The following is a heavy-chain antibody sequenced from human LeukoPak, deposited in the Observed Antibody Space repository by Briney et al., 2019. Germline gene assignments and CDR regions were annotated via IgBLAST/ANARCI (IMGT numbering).Heavy chain of an antibody. J-gene: IGHJ5*02. CDR3: ARSGDSSSWYVENWFDP. D-gene: IGHD6-13*01. CDR1: GFTFSSYS. V-gene: IGHV3-21*01. Sequence: GGSLRLSCAASGFTFSSYSMNWVRQAPGKGLEWVSSISSSSSYIYYADSVKGRFTISRDNAKNSLYLQMNSLRAEDTAVYYCARSGDSSSWYVENWFDPWGQGTLVTVSS. CDR2: ISSSSSYI.